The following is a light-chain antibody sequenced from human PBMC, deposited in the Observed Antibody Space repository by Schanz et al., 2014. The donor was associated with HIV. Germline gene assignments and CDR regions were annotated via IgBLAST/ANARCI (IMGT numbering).Light chain of an antibody. V-gene: IGLV1-47*01. CDR2: RNN. Sequence: QSVLTQPPSASGTPGQRVTISCSGSSSNIGSNYAYWYQHLPGTAPKLLIYRNNQRPSGVPDRFSGSKSGTSASLAITGLQAEDEADYYCQSYDSGLSGILFGGGTKLTVL. J-gene: IGLJ2*01. CDR1: SSNIGSNY. CDR3: QSYDSGLSGIL.